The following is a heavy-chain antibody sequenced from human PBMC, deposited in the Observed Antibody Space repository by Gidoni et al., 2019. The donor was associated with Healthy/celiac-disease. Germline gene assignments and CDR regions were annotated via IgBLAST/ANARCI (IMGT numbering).Heavy chain of an antibody. CDR2: IYHSGST. CDR1: GYSISSGYY. CDR3: AREGGSGYYFDY. D-gene: IGHD6-25*01. Sequence: QVQLQESGPGLVKPSETLSLTCAVSGYSISSGYYWGWLRPPPGQGLEWIGSIYHSGSTYYNPSLKSRVTISVDTSKNQFSLKLSSVTAADTAVYYCAREGGSGYYFDYWGQGTLVTVSS. V-gene: IGHV4-38-2*02. J-gene: IGHJ4*02.